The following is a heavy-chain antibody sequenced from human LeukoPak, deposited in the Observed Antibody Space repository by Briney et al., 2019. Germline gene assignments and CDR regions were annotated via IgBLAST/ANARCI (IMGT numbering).Heavy chain of an antibody. CDR1: GYTFTSYA. CDR2: INTNTGNP. V-gene: IGHV7-4-1*02. Sequence: ASVKVSCKASGYTFTSYAMNWVRQAPGQGLEWMGWINTNTGNPTYAQGFTGRFVFSLDTSVSTAYLQISSLKAEDTAVYYCAREWGLWFGELLPNYYYGMDVWGQGTTVTVSS. CDR3: AREWGLWFGELLPNYYYGMDV. D-gene: IGHD3-10*01. J-gene: IGHJ6*02.